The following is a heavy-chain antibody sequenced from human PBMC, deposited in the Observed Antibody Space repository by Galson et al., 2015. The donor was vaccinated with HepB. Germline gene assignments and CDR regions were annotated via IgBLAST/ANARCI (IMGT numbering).Heavy chain of an antibody. J-gene: IGHJ6*02. Sequence: GKGLEWVSYISSSSSTIYYADSVKGRFTISRDNAKNSLYLQMNSLRDEDTAVYYCARDGRSTSQTVKGGTNYSMDVWGQGTTVTVSS. CDR2: ISSSSSTI. D-gene: IGHD2-2*01. V-gene: IGHV3-48*02. CDR3: ARDGRSTSQTVKGGTNYSMDV.